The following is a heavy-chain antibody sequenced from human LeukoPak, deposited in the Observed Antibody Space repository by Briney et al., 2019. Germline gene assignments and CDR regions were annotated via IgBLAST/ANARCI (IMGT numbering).Heavy chain of an antibody. Sequence: PGGSLRPSCAASGFTFSSYSMNWVRQAPGKELEWVSYISSSSNTIYYADSVKGRFTISRDNAKKSLYLQMTSLRVEDTAVYYCARLPVVPAAIIYYYYYYMDVWGKGTTVTVSS. CDR3: ARLPVVPAAIIYYYYYYMDV. V-gene: IGHV3-48*01. J-gene: IGHJ6*03. CDR1: GFTFSSYS. D-gene: IGHD2-2*01. CDR2: ISSSSNTI.